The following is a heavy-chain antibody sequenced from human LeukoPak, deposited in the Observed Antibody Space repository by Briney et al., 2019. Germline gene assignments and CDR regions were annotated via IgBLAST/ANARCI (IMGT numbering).Heavy chain of an antibody. Sequence: SETLSLTCAVYGGSFSGYYWSWIRQPPGKGLEWIGEINHSGSTNYNPALKSRVTIPVDPSKHQFPLKLTSATAADTAVYYCARGFLSWVGSSSGSAYWGQATLLTVPS. CDR3: ARGFLSWVGSSSGSAY. CDR2: INHSGST. CDR1: GGSFSGYY. J-gene: IGHJ1*01. D-gene: IGHD6-6*01. V-gene: IGHV4-34*01.